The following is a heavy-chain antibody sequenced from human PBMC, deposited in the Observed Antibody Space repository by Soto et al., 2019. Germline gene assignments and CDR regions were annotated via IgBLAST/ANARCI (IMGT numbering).Heavy chain of an antibody. V-gene: IGHV3-73*01. J-gene: IGHJ4*02. D-gene: IGHD3-3*01. CDR1: GFPFSGSA. Sequence: GGSLRLSCAASGFPFSGSAMHWVRQASGKGLEWVGRIRSKANTYATAYAVSVKGRFTISRDDSRNTAYLQMNSLKTEDTAVYYCARGVYDFWSGHPKRLDYWGQGTVVTSPQ. CDR2: IRSKANTYAT. CDR3: ARGVYDFWSGHPKRLDY.